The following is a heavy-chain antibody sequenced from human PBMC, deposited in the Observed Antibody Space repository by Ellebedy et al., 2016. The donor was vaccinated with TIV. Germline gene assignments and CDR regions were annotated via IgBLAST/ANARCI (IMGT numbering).Heavy chain of an antibody. CDR2: IKSSSNPI. D-gene: IGHD1-26*01. CDR3: SRDGGRGSGNDF. CDR1: GFTFRSYS. V-gene: IGHV3-48*02. Sequence: GGSLRLSCAASGFTFRSYSMNWVRQAPGKGLEWVSHIKSSSNPINYADSVKGRFIISRDNAKNSLYLQMNNLRDEDTAVYYCSRDGGRGSGNDFWGQGTLVIVSS. J-gene: IGHJ4*02.